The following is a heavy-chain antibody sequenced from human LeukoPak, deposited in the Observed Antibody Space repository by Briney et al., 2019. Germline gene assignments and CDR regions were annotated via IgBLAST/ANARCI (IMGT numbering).Heavy chain of an antibody. CDR3: ARRAAGTVEFDY. J-gene: IGHJ4*02. D-gene: IGHD6-13*01. Sequence: GESLNFSCMGSGYSYTTYWIGWVRQMPGKGREWMGIIYPCDSENRYSPSFQGQVTNSADKSISTAYLQWSSLKASDTAMYYCARRAAGTVEFDYWGQGTLVSVSS. V-gene: IGHV5-51*01. CDR2: IYPCDSEN. CDR1: GYSYTTYW.